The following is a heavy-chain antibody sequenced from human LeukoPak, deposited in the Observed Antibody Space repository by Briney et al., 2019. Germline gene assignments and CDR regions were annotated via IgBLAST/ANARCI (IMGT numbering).Heavy chain of an antibody. Sequence: GGSLRLSCAASGFTFSNAWMSWVRQAPGKGLEWVGRIKSKTDGGTTDYAAPVKGRFTISRDDSKNTLYLQMNSLRTEDTAVYYWTTVAQQWVAALSFDYWGQGTLVTVSS. CDR3: TTVAQQWVAALSFDY. CDR1: GFTFSNAW. D-gene: IGHD6-19*01. V-gene: IGHV3-15*01. J-gene: IGHJ4*02. CDR2: IKSKTDGGTT.